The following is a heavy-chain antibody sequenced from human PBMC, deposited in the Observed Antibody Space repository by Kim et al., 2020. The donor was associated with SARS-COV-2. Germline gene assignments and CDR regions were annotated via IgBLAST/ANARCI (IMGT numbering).Heavy chain of an antibody. V-gene: IGHV3-21*01. Sequence: GGSLRLSCAASGFTFSSYSMNWVRQAPGKGLEWVSSISSSSSYIYYADSVKGRFTISRDNAKNSLYLQMNSLRAEDTAVYYCARLGNYYGAPPLDYWGQGTLVTVSS. CDR2: ISSSSSYI. CDR1: GFTFSSYS. D-gene: IGHD4-17*01. CDR3: ARLGNYYGAPPLDY. J-gene: IGHJ4*02.